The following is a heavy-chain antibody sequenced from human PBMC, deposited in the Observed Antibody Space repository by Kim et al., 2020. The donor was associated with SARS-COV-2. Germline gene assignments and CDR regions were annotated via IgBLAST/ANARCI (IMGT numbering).Heavy chain of an antibody. J-gene: IGHJ4*02. CDR1: GGSISSSNW. Sequence: SETLSLTRAVSGGSISSSNWWSWVRQPPGEGLGWFGEIDHSGSTNYNPSLKSRVTISDDKSKNQFSLKLSPGTAADTAVYYCARVSGGSGYPIDYWGQGTLVTVSS. CDR2: IDHSGST. CDR3: ARVSGGSGYPIDY. V-gene: IGHV4-4*02. D-gene: IGHD3-22*01.